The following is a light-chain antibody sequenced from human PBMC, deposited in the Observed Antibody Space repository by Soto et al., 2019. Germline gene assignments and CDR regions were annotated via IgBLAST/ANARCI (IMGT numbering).Light chain of an antibody. Sequence: EIVLTQSPGTLSLSPGERATLSCRASQSVSNNYLAWYQQKPGQAPRLLIYVTSNRATGIPDRCSGSGSGTDFTLTISRLEPEDFAVYYCQQYRSSPPLTFGGGTKVEIK. J-gene: IGKJ4*01. CDR1: QSVSNNY. CDR3: QQYRSSPPLT. CDR2: VTS. V-gene: IGKV3-20*01.